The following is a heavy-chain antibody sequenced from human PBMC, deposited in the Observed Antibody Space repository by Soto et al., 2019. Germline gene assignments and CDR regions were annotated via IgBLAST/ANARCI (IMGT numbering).Heavy chain of an antibody. V-gene: IGHV4-30-4*01. D-gene: IGHD7-27*01. CDR2: IYKSATT. CDR1: GDSISNLDYF. Sequence: SETLSLSCSVSGDSISNLDYFWAWIRQPPGQALEYIGYIYKSATTYYNPSFESRVAISVDTSKSQFSLNVTSVTAADTAVYFCARGRYCLTGRCFPNWFDSWGQGALVTVSS. J-gene: IGHJ5*01. CDR3: ARGRYCLTGRCFPNWFDS.